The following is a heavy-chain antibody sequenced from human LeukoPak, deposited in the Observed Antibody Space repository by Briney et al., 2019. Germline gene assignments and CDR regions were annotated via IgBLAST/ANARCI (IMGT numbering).Heavy chain of an antibody. CDR1: GFTFRDYF. CDR2: TNTAGNTI. V-gene: IGHV3-11*01. CDR3: ARATYDSSAVDAFDI. D-gene: IGHD3-22*01. J-gene: IGHJ3*02. Sequence: LGGSLRLSCAASGFTFRDYFMSWIRQAPGKGLEWVAYTNTAGNTIYYADSMKGRFTISRDNAKNSLYLQMNTLRAEDTAVYYCARATYDSSAVDAFDIWGQGTMVTVSP.